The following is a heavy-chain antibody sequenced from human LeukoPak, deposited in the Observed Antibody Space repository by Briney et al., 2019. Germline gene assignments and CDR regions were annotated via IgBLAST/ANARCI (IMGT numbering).Heavy chain of an antibody. CDR3: ATRPIAAAGTYFDY. CDR1: GYTLTELS. D-gene: IGHD6-13*01. CDR2: LDPEDGET. V-gene: IGHV1-24*01. Sequence: ASVKVSCKVSGYTLTELSMHWVRQAPGKGLEWMGGLDPEDGETIYAQKFQGRVTMTEDTSTDTAYMELSSLRSEDTAVYYCATRPIAAAGTYFDYWGQGTLVTVSS. J-gene: IGHJ4*02.